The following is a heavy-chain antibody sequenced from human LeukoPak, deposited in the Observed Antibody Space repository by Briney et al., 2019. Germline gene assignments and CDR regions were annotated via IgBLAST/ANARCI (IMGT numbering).Heavy chain of an antibody. Sequence: GGSLRLSCAASGFTFDDYGVSWVRHAPGKGLEWVSGINWNGGSTGYADSVKGRFTISRDNAKNSLYLQMNSLRAEDTALYYCARGLVRGNDAFDIWGQGTMVTVSS. J-gene: IGHJ3*02. CDR1: GFTFDDYG. D-gene: IGHD2-8*02. CDR2: INWNGGST. V-gene: IGHV3-20*04. CDR3: ARGLVRGNDAFDI.